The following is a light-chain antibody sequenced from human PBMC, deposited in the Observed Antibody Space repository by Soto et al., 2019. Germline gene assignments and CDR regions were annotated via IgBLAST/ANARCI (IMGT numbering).Light chain of an antibody. J-gene: IGLJ2*01. CDR1: SSNIGNNY. CDR2: DNN. V-gene: IGLV1-51*01. Sequence: QSVLTQPPSVSAAPGQKVTISCSGSSSNIGNNYVSWYQQLPGTAPKLLIYDNNKRPSGIPDRFSGSKSGTSATLGITGLQTGDEADYYCGTWDSSLSGVFSGGTKVTVL. CDR3: GTWDSSLSGV.